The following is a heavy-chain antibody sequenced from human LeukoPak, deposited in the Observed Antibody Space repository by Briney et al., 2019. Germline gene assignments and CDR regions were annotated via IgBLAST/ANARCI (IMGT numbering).Heavy chain of an antibody. CDR1: GFTFSSSA. CDR3: AAVSDRSTWYGHGFDI. CDR2: IVVGSGKT. Sequence: ASVKVSCKASGFTFSSSAMQWVRQARGQRLEWIGWIVVGSGKTIFAQKFQERVTITRDMSTRAAYMELSSLRSEDTALYYCAAVSDRSTWYGHGFDIWGPGTMVTVSS. J-gene: IGHJ3*02. D-gene: IGHD6-13*01. V-gene: IGHV1-58*02.